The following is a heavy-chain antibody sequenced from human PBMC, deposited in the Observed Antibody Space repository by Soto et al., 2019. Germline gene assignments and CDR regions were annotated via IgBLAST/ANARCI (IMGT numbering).Heavy chain of an antibody. CDR2: IWYDGSNK. CDR3: ARDHRKGSCDY. J-gene: IGHJ4*02. Sequence: GGSLRLSCAASGFTFSSYGMHWVRQAPGKGLEWVAVIWYDGSNKYYADSVKGRFTISRDNSKNTLYLQMNSLRAEDTAVYYCARDHRKGSCDYWGQGTLVTVSS. V-gene: IGHV3-33*01. CDR1: GFTFSSYG.